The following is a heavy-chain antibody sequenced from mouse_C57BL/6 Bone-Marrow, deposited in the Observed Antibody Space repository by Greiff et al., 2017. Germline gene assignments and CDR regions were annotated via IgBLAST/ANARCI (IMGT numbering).Heavy chain of an antibody. J-gene: IGHJ2*01. CDR2: IDPSDSYT. Sequence: QVQLQQPGAELVMPGASVKLSCKASGYTFTSYWMHWVKQRPGQGLEWIGEIDPSDSYTNYNQKFKGKSTLTVDKSSSTAYMQLSSLTSEDSAVYYCARELRPHYFAYWRQGTTLTVSS. D-gene: IGHD3-2*02. CDR3: ARELRPHYFAY. V-gene: IGHV1-69*01. CDR1: GYTFTSYW.